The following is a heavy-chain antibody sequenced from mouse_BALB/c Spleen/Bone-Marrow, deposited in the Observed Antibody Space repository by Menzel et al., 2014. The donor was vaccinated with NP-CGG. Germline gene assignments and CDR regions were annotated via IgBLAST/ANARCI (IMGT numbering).Heavy chain of an antibody. CDR2: INPYNDGT. V-gene: IGHV1-14*01. D-gene: IGHD1-1*01. CDR1: GYTFTNYV. J-gene: IGHJ4*01. CDR3: ARRPSFYGSSYGAMDY. Sequence: VQLKESGPELVKPGASVKMSCKASGYTFTNYVMHWVKQKPGQGLEWIGYINPYNDGTKYNEKFKGKATLTPDKSSGTAYMELSSLTSEDSAVYYCARRPSFYGSSYGAMDYWGQGTSVTVSS.